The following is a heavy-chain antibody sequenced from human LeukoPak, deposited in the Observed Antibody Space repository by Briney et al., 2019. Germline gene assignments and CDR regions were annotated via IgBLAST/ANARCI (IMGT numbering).Heavy chain of an antibody. Sequence: GGSLRLSCAASGFTFSSYWMHWVRQAPGKGLVWVSRITNDGSSTSHADSVKGRFTISRDNAKNTLYLQMNSLRAEDMAVYYCAREGDYGDYFDYWGQGTLVTVSS. CDR2: ITNDGSST. V-gene: IGHV3-74*01. CDR1: GFTFSSYW. J-gene: IGHJ4*02. CDR3: AREGDYGDYFDY. D-gene: IGHD4-17*01.